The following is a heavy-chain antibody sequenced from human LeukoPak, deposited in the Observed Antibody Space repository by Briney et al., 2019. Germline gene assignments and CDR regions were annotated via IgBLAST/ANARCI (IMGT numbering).Heavy chain of an antibody. CDR1: GFTFSDYD. CDR3: AKAPRGRLRLLTYFDY. V-gene: IGHV3-30*02. CDR2: IRYDGSTQ. J-gene: IGHJ4*02. Sequence: GGSLRLSCEASGFTFSDYDMNWVRQAPGKGLEWLTFIRYDGSTQYHADSVRGRFTISRDNSKNTLYLQMNSLRGDDTALYYCAKAPRGRLRLLTYFDYWGQGTLVTVSS. D-gene: IGHD5-12*01.